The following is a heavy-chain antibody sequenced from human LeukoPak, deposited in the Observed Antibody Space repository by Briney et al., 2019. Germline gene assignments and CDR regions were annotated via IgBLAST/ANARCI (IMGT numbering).Heavy chain of an antibody. CDR3: AKMTGSYSHPFDY. CDR1: GGSISSSSYY. Sequence: SETLSLTCTVSGGSISSSSYYWGWIRQPPGKGLEWIGSIYYSGNTYYKPSLLSRVTISVDTSKNQFSLKTRSVTAADTAVYYCAKMTGSYSHPFDYWGQGTLVTVSS. D-gene: IGHD1-26*01. CDR2: IYYSGNT. J-gene: IGHJ4*02. V-gene: IGHV4-39*01.